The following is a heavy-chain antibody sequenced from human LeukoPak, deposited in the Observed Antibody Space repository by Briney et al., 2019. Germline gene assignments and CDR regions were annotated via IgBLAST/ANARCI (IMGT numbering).Heavy chain of an antibody. V-gene: IGHV3-23*01. Sequence: TGGSLRLSCAASGFTFSSYAMSWVRQAPGKGLEWVSAISGSGGSTYYADSVKGRFTISRDNSKNTLYLQMDSLRAEDTAVYYCAKDPDDSSGYYPSTLDYWGQGTLVTVSS. J-gene: IGHJ4*02. CDR1: GFTFSSYA. CDR3: AKDPDDSSGYYPSTLDY. D-gene: IGHD3-22*01. CDR2: ISGSGGST.